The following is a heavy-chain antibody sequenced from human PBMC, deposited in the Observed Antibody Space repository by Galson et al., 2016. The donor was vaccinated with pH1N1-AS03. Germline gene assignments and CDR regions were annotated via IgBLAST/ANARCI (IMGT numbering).Heavy chain of an antibody. Sequence: SVKVSCKASGGTLSNSGISWVRQAPGQGLEWMGRITPVFGTTNYAQKFQDRVSITADKSTSTAYMELSSLRSEDTAVCYCARAGTLLHYFDYWGQGTLVTVSS. CDR3: ARAGTLLHYFDY. J-gene: IGHJ4*02. CDR1: GGTLSNSG. D-gene: IGHD2/OR15-2a*01. V-gene: IGHV1-69*06. CDR2: ITPVFGTT.